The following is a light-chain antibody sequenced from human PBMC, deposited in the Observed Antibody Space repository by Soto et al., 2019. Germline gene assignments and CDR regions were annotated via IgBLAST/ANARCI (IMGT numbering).Light chain of an antibody. V-gene: IGLV2-8*01. Sequence: QSVLTQPPSASGSPGQSVTISCTGTSSDVGDYNYVSWYQQNPGKAPKLMIYEVSKRPSGVPDRFSGSKSGDTASLTVSGLQAEDEADYFCSSYAGSNNVVFGGGTKLTVL. CDR2: EVS. CDR3: SSYAGSNNVV. J-gene: IGLJ2*01. CDR1: SSDVGDYNY.